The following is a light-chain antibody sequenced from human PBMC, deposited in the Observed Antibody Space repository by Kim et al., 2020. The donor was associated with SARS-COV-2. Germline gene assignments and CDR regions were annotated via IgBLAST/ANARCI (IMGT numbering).Light chain of an antibody. CDR3: QSADSSGTYPWV. CDR1: ALPKQY. Sequence: SYELTQPPSVSVSPGQTARITCSGDALPKQYAYWYQQKPGQAPVLVIYKDSERPSGIPERFSGSSSGTTVTLTISGVQAEDGADYYCQSADSSGTYPWV. CDR2: KDS. V-gene: IGLV3-25*03. J-gene: IGLJ3*02.